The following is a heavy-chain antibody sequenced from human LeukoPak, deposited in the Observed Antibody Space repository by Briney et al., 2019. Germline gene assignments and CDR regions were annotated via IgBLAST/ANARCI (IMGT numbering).Heavy chain of an antibody. Sequence: SGTTLVKPPQTLTLTSTFSGFYLRTGGVGVGWIRQPPGKALEWLALIYWDDDKRYGPSLKSRLTITKDTSKNQVVLTMTNMDPVDTATYYCAHRGTVAYYFDYWGQGTLVTVSS. CDR3: AHRGTVAYYFDY. V-gene: IGHV2-5*05. CDR1: GFYLRTGGVG. J-gene: IGHJ4*02. D-gene: IGHD4-23*01. CDR2: IYWDDDK.